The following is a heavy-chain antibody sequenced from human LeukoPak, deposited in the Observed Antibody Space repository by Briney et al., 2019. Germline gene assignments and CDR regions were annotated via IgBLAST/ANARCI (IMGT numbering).Heavy chain of an antibody. J-gene: IGHJ4*02. D-gene: IGHD6-19*01. CDR1: GGSISSNTYY. V-gene: IGHV4-39*07. CDR3: ARAPNPQYSSGWYANDY. CDR2: IYTSGST. Sequence: SETLSLTCTVSGGSISSNTYYWGWIRQPPGKGLEWIGRIYTSGSTNYNPSLKSRVTMSVDTSKNQFSLKLSSVTAADTAVYYCARAPNPQYSSGWYANDYWGQGTLVTVSS.